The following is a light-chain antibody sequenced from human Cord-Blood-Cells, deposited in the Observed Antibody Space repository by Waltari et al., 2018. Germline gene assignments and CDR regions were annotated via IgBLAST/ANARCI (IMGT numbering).Light chain of an antibody. CDR2: EVS. J-gene: IGLJ3*02. CDR1: SSDVGGYDY. V-gene: IGLV2-8*01. CDR3: SSYAGSSNLG. Sequence: QSALTQHPSASGSPGHSVTISCTGTSSDVGGYDYVSWYQQHPGKGPKLMIYEVSKRPVGVPDRFSGSKSGNTASLPVSGLQSEYEADYYGSSYAGSSNLGFGGGTRLIVL.